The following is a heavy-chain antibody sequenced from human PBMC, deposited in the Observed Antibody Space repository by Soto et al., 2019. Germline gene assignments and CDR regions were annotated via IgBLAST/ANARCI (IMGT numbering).Heavy chain of an antibody. CDR2: IIPIFGTA. D-gene: IGHD5-12*01. CDR3: ARADVDIVATTYYYYYGMDV. Sequence: SVKVSCKASGGTFSSYAISWVRQAPGQGLEWMGGIIPIFGTANYAQKFQGRVTITADESTSTAYMELSSLRSEDTAVYYCARADVDIVATTYYYYYGMDVWGQGTTVTVSS. V-gene: IGHV1-69*13. J-gene: IGHJ6*02. CDR1: GGTFSSYA.